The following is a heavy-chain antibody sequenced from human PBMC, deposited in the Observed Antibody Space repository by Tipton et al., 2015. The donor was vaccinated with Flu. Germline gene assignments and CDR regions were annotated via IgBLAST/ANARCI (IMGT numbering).Heavy chain of an antibody. J-gene: IGHJ4*02. Sequence: TLSLTCTVSGGSLSSFYWTWIRQPAGKGLEWIGRIYSSGITKYIPSLKSRVTMSVDTSKNQFSLSLSSVTAADTAVYYCARGSGSGTFVIFDYWGQGTLVAVSS. CDR2: IYSSGIT. CDR3: ARGSGSGTFVIFDY. D-gene: IGHD3-10*01. V-gene: IGHV4-4*07. CDR1: GGSLSSFY.